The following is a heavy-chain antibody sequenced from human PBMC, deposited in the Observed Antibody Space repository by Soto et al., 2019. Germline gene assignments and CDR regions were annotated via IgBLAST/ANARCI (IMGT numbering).Heavy chain of an antibody. Sequence: PSETLSLTCAVYGGSFSGYYWSWIRQPPGKGLEWIGEINHSGSTNYNPSLKSRVTISVDTSKNQFSLKLSSVTAADTAVYYCARFRVEDIVVVVAATRGYYFDYWGQGTLVTVSS. CDR2: INHSGST. V-gene: IGHV4-34*01. D-gene: IGHD2-15*01. CDR3: ARFRVEDIVVVVAATRGYYFDY. CDR1: GGSFSGYY. J-gene: IGHJ4*02.